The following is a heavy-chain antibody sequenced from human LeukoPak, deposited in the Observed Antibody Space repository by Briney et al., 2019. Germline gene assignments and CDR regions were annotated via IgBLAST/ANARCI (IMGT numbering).Heavy chain of an antibody. V-gene: IGHV3-30*18. CDR3: AKDIDCSGGSCCTWGYYGMDV. CDR1: GFTFSSYG. D-gene: IGHD2-15*01. J-gene: IGHJ6*04. Sequence: GGSLRLSCAASGFTFSSYGMHWVRQAPGKGLEWVAVISYDGSNKYYADSVKGRFTISRDNSKNTLYLQMNSLRAEDTAVYYCAKDIDCSGGSCCTWGYYGMDVWGKGTTVTVSS. CDR2: ISYDGSNK.